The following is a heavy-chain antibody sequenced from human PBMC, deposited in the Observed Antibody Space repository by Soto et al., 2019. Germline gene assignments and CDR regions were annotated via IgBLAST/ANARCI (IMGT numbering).Heavy chain of an antibody. CDR1: GGSISSYY. V-gene: IGHV4-59*01. CDR2: IYYSGST. CDR3: ARATFAHYYSMDV. Sequence: QVKLQESGPGLVKPSETLSLNCTVSGGSISSYYWSWIRPPPGKGLEWIGYIYYSGSTNYNPSLQSRFTISVDTSKNQFSLKLSSVTAADTDVYYYARATFAHYYSMDVWGQGNTVTVSS. D-gene: IGHD3-16*01. J-gene: IGHJ6*02.